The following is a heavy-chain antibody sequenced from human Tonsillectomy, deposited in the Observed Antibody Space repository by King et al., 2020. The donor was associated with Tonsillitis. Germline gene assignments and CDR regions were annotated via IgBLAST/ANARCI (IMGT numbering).Heavy chain of an antibody. CDR1: GGSVSSYY. Sequence: VQLQESGPGLVKPSETLSLTCTVSGGSVSSYYWSWIRQPPGKRLEWIGYIYHSGATNYNPSLKSRVTMSLDTSKNQFSLNLTSVTTADTAVYYCAADKGSINWGHYRGQGTLVTVSS. CDR2: IYHSGAT. CDR3: AADKGSINWGHY. V-gene: IGHV4-59*02. J-gene: IGHJ4*01. D-gene: IGHD7-27*01.